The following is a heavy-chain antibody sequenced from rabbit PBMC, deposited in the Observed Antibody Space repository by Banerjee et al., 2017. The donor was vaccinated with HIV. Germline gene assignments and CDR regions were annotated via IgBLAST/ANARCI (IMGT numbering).Heavy chain of an antibody. J-gene: IGHJ4*01. CDR1: GIDFSSYYY. Sequence: QQQLEESGGGLVKPGGTLTLTCKASGIDFSSYYYMCWVRQAPGKGLEWIACIYAGSSGSTYYASWVKGRFTISKTSSTTVTLQMTSLTGADTATYFCARGTYGYAGYAPNLWGQGTLVTVS. D-gene: IGHD6-1*01. CDR2: IYAGSSGST. CDR3: ARGTYGYAGYAPNL. V-gene: IGHV1S45*01.